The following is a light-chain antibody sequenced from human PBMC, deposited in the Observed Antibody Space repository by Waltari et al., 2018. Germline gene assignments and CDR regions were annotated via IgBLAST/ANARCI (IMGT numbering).Light chain of an antibody. Sequence: QSALTQPASVSGSPGQSITISCTGSSSGLGDYKYVSWYQQQPGKAPKLMIYDVSNRPSVVSDRFSGSKSGNTASLTISGLLVEDEADYYCASYTSITVIFGGGTKLTVL. J-gene: IGLJ2*01. CDR2: DVS. CDR1: SSGLGDYKY. CDR3: ASYTSITVI. V-gene: IGLV2-14*03.